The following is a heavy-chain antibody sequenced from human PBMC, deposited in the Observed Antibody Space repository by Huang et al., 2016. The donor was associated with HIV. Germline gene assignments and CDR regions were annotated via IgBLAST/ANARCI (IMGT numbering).Heavy chain of an antibody. Sequence: SCKVSGYTLAELSIHWVRQAPGKGPELRGHFDPEDGATFYAKKFQGRVIMTEDTTTDTTDMEVSSLRSEDTAVYYCVTRLAATGFIFDYYFDFWGQGTLVTVSS. CDR2: FDPEDGAT. J-gene: IGHJ4*02. V-gene: IGHV1-24*01. CDR1: GYTLAELS. CDR3: VTRLAATGFIFDYYFDF. D-gene: IGHD6-13*01.